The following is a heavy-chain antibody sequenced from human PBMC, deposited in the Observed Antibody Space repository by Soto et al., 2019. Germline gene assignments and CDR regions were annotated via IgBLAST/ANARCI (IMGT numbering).Heavy chain of an antibody. J-gene: IGHJ4*02. CDR2: IYSGGST. CDR1: GFTVSSNY. Sequence: PGGSLRLSCAASGFTVSSNYMSWVRQAPGKGLEWVSFIYSGGSTYYADSVKGRFTISRDNSKNKLYLQMNSLRAEETAVLYCASGYWSGGICYPYYFDYWGQG. V-gene: IGHV3-66*01. CDR3: ASGYWSGGICYPYYFDY. D-gene: IGHD2-15*01.